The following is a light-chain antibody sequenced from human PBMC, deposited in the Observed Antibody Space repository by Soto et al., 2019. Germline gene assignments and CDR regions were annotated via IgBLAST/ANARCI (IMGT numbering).Light chain of an antibody. J-gene: IGKJ1*01. CDR2: KAS. CDR3: QHYNSYSEA. CDR1: QTISSW. V-gene: IGKV1-5*03. Sequence: IQMTLSPSTLSGSVGYRVTITCRASQTISSWLAWYQQKQGKAPKLLIYKASTLKSGVPSRFSGSRYGTEFNLTISSLQTDDFATYYCQHYNSYSEAFGQGTKVDIK.